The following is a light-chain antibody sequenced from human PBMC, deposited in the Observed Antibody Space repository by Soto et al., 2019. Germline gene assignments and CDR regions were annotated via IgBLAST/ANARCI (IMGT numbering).Light chain of an antibody. CDR2: DAS. Sequence: EIVLTQSPATLSLSPGERATLSCRASQSVSSYLAWYQQKPGQAPRLLIYDASNRATGIPARFSGSGSGTAFTPTITSLEPEDFAVYYCQQRSNWPPFTSAPGTKVDIK. CDR1: QSVSSY. CDR3: QQRSNWPPFT. V-gene: IGKV3-11*01. J-gene: IGKJ3*01.